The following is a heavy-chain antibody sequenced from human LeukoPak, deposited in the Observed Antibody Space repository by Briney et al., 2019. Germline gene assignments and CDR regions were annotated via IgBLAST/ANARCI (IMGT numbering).Heavy chain of an antibody. CDR1: GFTFDDYA. D-gene: IGHD6-19*01. CDR3: AKGKVDSSGWSGFDY. J-gene: IGHJ4*02. CDR2: ISWNSGSI. Sequence: GGSLRLSCAAPGFTFDDYAMHWVRQAPGKGLEWVSGISWNSGSIGYADSVKGRFTISRDNAKNSLYLQMNSLRAEDTALYYCAKGKVDSSGWSGFDYWGQGTLVTVSS. V-gene: IGHV3-9*01.